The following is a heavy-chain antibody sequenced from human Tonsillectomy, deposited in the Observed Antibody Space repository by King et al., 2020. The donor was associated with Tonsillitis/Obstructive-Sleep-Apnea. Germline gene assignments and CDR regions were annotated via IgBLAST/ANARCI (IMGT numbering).Heavy chain of an antibody. CDR2: ISSVGGHT. V-gene: IGHV3-11*05. J-gene: IGHJ4*02. Sequence: VQLVESGGGLVKPGGSLRLSCAVSGFTFSDYFMSWIRQAPGKGLEGLSYISSVGGHTSYADSVKGRFTISRDNANNLLYLQMDSLRAEDTAIYYCARPGDDLGFDFWGQGALVTVST. D-gene: IGHD3-16*01. CDR1: GFTFSDYF. CDR3: ARPGDDLGFDF.